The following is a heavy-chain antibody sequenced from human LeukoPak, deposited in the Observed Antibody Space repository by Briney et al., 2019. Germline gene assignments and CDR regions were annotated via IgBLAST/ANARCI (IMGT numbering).Heavy chain of an antibody. V-gene: IGHV1-18*01. J-gene: IGHJ5*02. Sequence: GASVKVSCKASGYTFTSYGISWVRQAPGQGLEWMGWISAYNGNTNYAQKLQGRVTMTTDTSTSTAYMELRSLRSDDTAVYYCARVDDSSGYYYSWFDPWGQGTLVTVSS. CDR2: ISAYNGNT. CDR3: ARVDDSSGYYYSWFDP. D-gene: IGHD3-22*01. CDR1: GYTFTSYG.